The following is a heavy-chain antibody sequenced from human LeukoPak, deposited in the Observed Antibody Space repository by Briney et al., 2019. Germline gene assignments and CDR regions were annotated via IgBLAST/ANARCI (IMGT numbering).Heavy chain of an antibody. J-gene: IGHJ6*02. Sequence: GGSPRLSCAASGFTFSSYAMSWVRQAPGKGLGWVSAISGSGGSTYYADSVKGRFTISRDNSKNTLYLQMNSLRAEDTAVYYCASSVGDYYYGMDVWGQGTTVTVSS. D-gene: IGHD3-16*01. CDR2: ISGSGGST. V-gene: IGHV3-23*01. CDR1: GFTFSSYA. CDR3: ASSVGDYYYGMDV.